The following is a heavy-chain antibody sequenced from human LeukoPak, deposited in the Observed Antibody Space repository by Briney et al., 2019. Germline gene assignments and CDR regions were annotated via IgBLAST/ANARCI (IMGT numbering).Heavy chain of an antibody. CDR3: AKDLPHY. CDR2: ISWNSGSI. Sequence: GGSLRLSCAASGFTFDDYAMHWVRQAPGKGLEWVSGISWNSGSIGYADSVKGRFTISRVNAKNSLYLQMNSLRAEDTAVYYCAKDLPHYWGQGTLVTVSS. CDR1: GFTFDDYA. V-gene: IGHV3-9*01. J-gene: IGHJ4*02.